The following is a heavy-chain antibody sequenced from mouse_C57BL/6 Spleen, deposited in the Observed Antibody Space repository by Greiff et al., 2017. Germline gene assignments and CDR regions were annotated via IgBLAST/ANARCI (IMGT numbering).Heavy chain of an antibody. Sequence: QVQLQQPGAELVKPGASVKLSCKASGYTFTSYWMHWVKQRPGQGLEWIGMIHPNSGSTNYNETFKSKATLTVDKSSSTAYMQLSSLTSEDSAVYYCARAHYGSSYWYFDVWGTGTTVTVSS. V-gene: IGHV1-64*01. CDR2: IHPNSGST. CDR3: ARAHYGSSYWYFDV. J-gene: IGHJ1*03. D-gene: IGHD1-1*01. CDR1: GYTFTSYW.